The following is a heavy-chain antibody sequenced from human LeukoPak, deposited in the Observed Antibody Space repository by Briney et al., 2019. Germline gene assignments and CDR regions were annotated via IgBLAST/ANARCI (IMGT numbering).Heavy chain of an antibody. J-gene: IGHJ4*02. Sequence: GGSLRLSCAASGINVSSNYMSWVRQAPGKGLEWVSTLYSGGSTYYADSVRGRFTISRDNSKNTVYLQMNSLRAEDTAVYYCTTAYQYYYDSSGSWGDYFDYWGQGTLVTVSS. CDR3: TTAYQYYYDSSGSWGDYFDY. CDR1: GINVSSNY. D-gene: IGHD3-22*01. V-gene: IGHV3-53*01. CDR2: LYSGGST.